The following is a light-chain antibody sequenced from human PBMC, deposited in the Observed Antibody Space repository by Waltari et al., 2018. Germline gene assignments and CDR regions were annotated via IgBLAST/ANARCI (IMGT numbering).Light chain of an antibody. Sequence: QSALTQPASVSGSPGQSITISCTGTSSDVRGYNYVSWYQQHPGKAPKLMIYDVSNRPSGVSNRFSGSKSGNTASLTISGLQAEDEADYYCSSYTSSIYVVFGGGTKLTVL. J-gene: IGLJ2*01. V-gene: IGLV2-14*03. CDR1: SSDVRGYNY. CDR2: DVS. CDR3: SSYTSSIYVV.